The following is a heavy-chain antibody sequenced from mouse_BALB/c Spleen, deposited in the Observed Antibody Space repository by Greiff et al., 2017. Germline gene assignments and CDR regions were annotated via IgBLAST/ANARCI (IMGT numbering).Heavy chain of an antibody. Sequence: EVKLVESGGGLVKPGGSLTLSCAASGFTFSSYAMSWVRQSPEKRLAWVAEISSGGSYTYYPDTVTGRFTISRDNAKNTLYLEMSSLRSEDTAMYYCASMDRNVAYWGQGTLVTVSA. D-gene: IGHD2-14*01. J-gene: IGHJ3*01. V-gene: IGHV5-9-4*01. CDR2: ISSGGSYT. CDR1: GFTFSSYA. CDR3: ASMDRNVAY.